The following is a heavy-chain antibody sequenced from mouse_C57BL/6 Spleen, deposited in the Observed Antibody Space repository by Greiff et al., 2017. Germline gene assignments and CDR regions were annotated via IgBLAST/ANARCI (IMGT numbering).Heavy chain of an antibody. J-gene: IGHJ2*01. Sequence: QVQLKESGPELVKPGASVKISCKASGYAFSSSWMNWVKQRPGKGLEWIGRIYPGDGDTNYNGKFKGKATLTADKSSSTAYMQLSSLTSEDSAVYFCAREATVDYFDYWGQGTTLTVSS. V-gene: IGHV1-82*01. CDR2: IYPGDGDT. CDR1: GYAFSSSW. CDR3: AREATVDYFDY. D-gene: IGHD1-1*01.